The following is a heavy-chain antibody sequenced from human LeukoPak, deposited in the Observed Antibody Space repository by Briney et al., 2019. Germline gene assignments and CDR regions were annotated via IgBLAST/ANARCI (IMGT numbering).Heavy chain of an antibody. V-gene: IGHV4-39*01. Sequence: SETLSLTCTVSGGSISSSSYYWGWIRQPPGKGLEWIGSIYYSGSTYYNPSLKSRVTISVDTSKNQFSLKLSSVTAADTAVYYCARSRSSIHLWPFGYWGQGTLVTVSS. D-gene: IGHD5-18*01. J-gene: IGHJ4*02. CDR2: IYYSGST. CDR3: ARSRSSIHLWPFGY. CDR1: GGSISSSSYY.